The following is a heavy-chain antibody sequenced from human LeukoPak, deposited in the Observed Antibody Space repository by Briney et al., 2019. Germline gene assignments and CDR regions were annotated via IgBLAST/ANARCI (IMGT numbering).Heavy chain of an antibody. D-gene: IGHD2-21*02. CDR3: ARLAYCGGDCYSRLSYFQH. CDR2: INPNSGGT. J-gene: IGHJ1*01. CDR1: GYTFTGYY. Sequence: ASVKVSCKASGYTFTGYYIHWVRQAPGQGLEWMGRINPNSGGTNYAQKFQGRVTMTRDTSISTAYTELSRLRSDDTAVYYCARLAYCGGDCYSRLSYFQHWGQGTLVTVSS. V-gene: IGHV1-2*06.